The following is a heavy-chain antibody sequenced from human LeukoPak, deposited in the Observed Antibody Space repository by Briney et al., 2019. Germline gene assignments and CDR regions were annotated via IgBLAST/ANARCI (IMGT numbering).Heavy chain of an antibody. CDR2: ISSSGSTI. V-gene: IGHV3-48*03. CDR1: GFTFSSYE. CDR3: AKEPTYYDFWSGYSHISYFDY. D-gene: IGHD3-3*01. J-gene: IGHJ4*02. Sequence: GGSLRLTCAASGFTFSSYEMNWVRQAPGKGLEWVSYISSSGSTIYYADSVKGRFTISRDNAKNSLYLQMNSLRAEDTAVYYCAKEPTYYDFWSGYSHISYFDYWGQGTLVTVSS.